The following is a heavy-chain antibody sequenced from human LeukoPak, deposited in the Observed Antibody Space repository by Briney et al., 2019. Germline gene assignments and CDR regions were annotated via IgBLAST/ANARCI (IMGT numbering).Heavy chain of an antibody. J-gene: IGHJ4*02. CDR1: GGSVSSGSYY. CDR2: IYYSGIS. Sequence: PSGTLSLTCAVSGGSVSSGSYYWSWIRQPPGKGLEWIGYIYYSGISNYNPSLKSRVTMSVDMSKNQFSLKLSAVTAADTAIYYCAREEVGASPGGYWGQGTLVTVSS. CDR3: AREEVGASPGGY. D-gene: IGHD1-26*01. V-gene: IGHV4-61*01.